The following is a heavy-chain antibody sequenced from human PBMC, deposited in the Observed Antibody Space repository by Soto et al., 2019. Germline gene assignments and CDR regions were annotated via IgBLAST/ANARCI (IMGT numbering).Heavy chain of an antibody. CDR3: AGRGKGSGSYSYYYYGMDV. V-gene: IGHV4-59*01. CDR2: IYYSGST. Sequence: QVQLQESGPGLVKPSETLSLTCTVSGGSISSYYWSWIRQPPGKGLEWIGYIYYSGSTNYNPSLKSRVTISVDTSKNQFSLKLSSVTAADTAVYYCAGRGKGSGSYSYYYYGMDVWGQGTTVTVSS. CDR1: GGSISSYY. D-gene: IGHD3-10*01. J-gene: IGHJ6*02.